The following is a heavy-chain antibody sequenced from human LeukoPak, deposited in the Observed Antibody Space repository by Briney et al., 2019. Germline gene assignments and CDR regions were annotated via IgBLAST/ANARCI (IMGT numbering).Heavy chain of an antibody. D-gene: IGHD3-3*02. CDR3: ATSSMHDY. CDR1: AGTFTSDI. J-gene: IGHJ4*02. Sequence: SVKVSCKASAGTFTSDIINWVGQAPGQGLEWKGGIIPRVDITNYAQKFQDRVTITALRSTSTLYMDLSTPISYDTAVYYCATSSMHDYWGQGTQVTVSS. CDR2: IIPRVDIT. V-gene: IGHV1-69*10.